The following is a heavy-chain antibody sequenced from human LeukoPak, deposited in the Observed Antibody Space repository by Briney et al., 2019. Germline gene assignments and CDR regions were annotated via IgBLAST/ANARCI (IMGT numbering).Heavy chain of an antibody. D-gene: IGHD3-10*01. CDR2: INHSGST. V-gene: IGHV4-34*01. Sequence: PSETLSLTCAVYGGSFSGYYWSWIRQPPGKGLEWIGEINHSGSTNYNPSLKSRDTISVDTSKNQFSLKLSSVTAADTAVYYCASSGSGFGEFYYYYGMDVWGQGTTVTVSS. J-gene: IGHJ6*02. CDR3: ASSGSGFGEFYYYYGMDV. CDR1: GGSFSGYY.